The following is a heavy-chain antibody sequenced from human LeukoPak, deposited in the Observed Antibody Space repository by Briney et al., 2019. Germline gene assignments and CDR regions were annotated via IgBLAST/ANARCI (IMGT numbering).Heavy chain of an antibody. CDR1: GFTFSSYA. D-gene: IGHD3-10*01. Sequence: GGSLRLSCAASGFTFSSYAIKWVCQAPGKGLEWVSTISGSGASTYYADSVKGRFTISRDNSQNTVYLQMNSLRDEDTAVYYCARSVYNYGPGADYWGQGTLVTVSS. V-gene: IGHV3-23*01. CDR3: ARSVYNYGPGADY. CDR2: ISGSGAST. J-gene: IGHJ4*02.